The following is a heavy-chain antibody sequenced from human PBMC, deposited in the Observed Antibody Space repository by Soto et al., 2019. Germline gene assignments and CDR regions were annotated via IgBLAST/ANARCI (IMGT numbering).Heavy chain of an antibody. CDR2: IIPIFGTA. D-gene: IGHD6-6*01. V-gene: IGHV1-69*13. J-gene: IGHJ4*02. CDR1: GVTFSSYA. CDR3: ARDSSSRGNFDY. Sequence: SVKVSCKASGVTFSSYAISWVRQAPGQGLEWMGGIIPIFGTANYAQKFQGRVTITADESTSTAYMELSSLRSEDTAVYYCARDSSSRGNFDYWGQGTLVTVSS.